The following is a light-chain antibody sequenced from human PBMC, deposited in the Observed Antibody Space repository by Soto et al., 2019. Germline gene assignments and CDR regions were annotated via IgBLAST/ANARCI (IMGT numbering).Light chain of an antibody. CDR3: AAWDDSLSGVV. J-gene: IGLJ2*01. V-gene: IGLV1-47*01. CDR1: SSNIGSNY. Sequence: QSVLTQPPSASGTPGQRVTISCSGRSSNIGSNYVFWYQHLPGTAPKLLIYRNNQRPSGVPDRFSGSKSGTSASLAISGLRSEDKTDYYCAAWDDSLSGVVFGGGTKLTVL. CDR2: RNN.